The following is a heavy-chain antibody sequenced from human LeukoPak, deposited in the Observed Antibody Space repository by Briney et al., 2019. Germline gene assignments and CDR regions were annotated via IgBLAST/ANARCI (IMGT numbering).Heavy chain of an antibody. Sequence: PGGSLRLSCAASEFTFSSYWMSWVRQAPGKGLEWVANIKQDGSEEYYVDSVRGRFTISRDNAKNSLYLQMNSLRGEDTAVYYCARVSGSYTPIDQWGQGTLVTVSS. CDR3: ARVSGSYTPIDQ. J-gene: IGHJ4*02. CDR2: IKQDGSEE. V-gene: IGHV3-7*01. D-gene: IGHD1-26*01. CDR1: EFTFSSYW.